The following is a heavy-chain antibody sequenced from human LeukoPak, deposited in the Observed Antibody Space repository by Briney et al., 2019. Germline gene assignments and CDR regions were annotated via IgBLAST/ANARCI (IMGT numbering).Heavy chain of an antibody. Sequence: GGSLRLSCAASGFIFSSYGMHWVRQAPGKGLEWVAGISYDGNNKYYTDSVKGRFTISRDNSKNTLFLQMNSLRAEDTAVFYCAKAGVYGSGTLTWFDPWGQGTLVTVSS. CDR3: AKAGVYGSGTLTWFDP. D-gene: IGHD3-10*01. J-gene: IGHJ5*02. V-gene: IGHV3-30*18. CDR1: GFIFSSYG. CDR2: ISYDGNNK.